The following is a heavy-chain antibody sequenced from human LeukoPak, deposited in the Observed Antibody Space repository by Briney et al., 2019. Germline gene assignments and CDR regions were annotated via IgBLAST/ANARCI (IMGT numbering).Heavy chain of an antibody. V-gene: IGHV3-66*02. CDR2: IYSGGST. D-gene: IGHD4-11*01. CDR1: GFTVSSNY. J-gene: IGHJ4*02. CDR3: ARIFYSNYVHY. Sequence: PGGSLRLSCAASGFTVSSNYMSWVRQAPGKGLEWVSVIYSGGSTYYADSVKGRFTISRDNSKNTLYLQMNSLRAEDTDVYYCARIFYSNYVHYWGQETLVTVSS.